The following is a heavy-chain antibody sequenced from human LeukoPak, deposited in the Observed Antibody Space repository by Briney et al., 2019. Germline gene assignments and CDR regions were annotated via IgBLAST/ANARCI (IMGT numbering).Heavy chain of an antibody. CDR1: DSSISNPYY. J-gene: IGHJ2*01. CDR3: ARVEWGSVAALDDWYFDL. Sequence: PSETLSLTCAVSDSSISNPYYWGWVRQPPGKGLEWIGNIYHSRNTYYNPSLKSRVTISVDTSKNQFSLRLNSVTAADTAVYYCARVEWGSVAALDDWYFDLWGRGTLVAVSS. V-gene: IGHV4-38-2*01. CDR2: IYHSRNT. D-gene: IGHD6-6*01.